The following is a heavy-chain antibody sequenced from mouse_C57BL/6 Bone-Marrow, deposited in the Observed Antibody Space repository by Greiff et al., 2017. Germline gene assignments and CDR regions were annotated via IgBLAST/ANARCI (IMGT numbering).Heavy chain of an antibody. J-gene: IGHJ2*01. V-gene: IGHV14-4*01. CDR1: GFNIKDDY. CDR2: IDPENGDT. CDR3: TTSLDLLLLGGY. D-gene: IGHD1-1*01. Sequence: EVQLQQSGAELVRPGASVKLSCTASGFNIKDDYMHWVKQRLEQGLEWIGWIDPENGDTEYASKFQGKATITADTSSNTAYLQLSSLTSEDTAVDYCTTSLDLLLLGGYWGQGTTLTVSS.